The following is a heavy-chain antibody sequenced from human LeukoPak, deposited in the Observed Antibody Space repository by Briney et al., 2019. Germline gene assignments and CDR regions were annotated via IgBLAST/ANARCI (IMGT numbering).Heavy chain of an antibody. CDR2: ISGSDGYT. V-gene: IGHV3-23*01. CDR3: AKQDTSMDYFDY. Sequence: GGSLRLSCVASGFTFSKVWMSWVRQAPGKGLDCVSVISGSDGYTYYADSVKGRFTISRDNSKNTLYLQMNSLRAEDTAIYYCAKQDTSMDYFDYWGRGTLVSVSS. J-gene: IGHJ4*02. D-gene: IGHD5-18*01. CDR1: GFTFSKVW.